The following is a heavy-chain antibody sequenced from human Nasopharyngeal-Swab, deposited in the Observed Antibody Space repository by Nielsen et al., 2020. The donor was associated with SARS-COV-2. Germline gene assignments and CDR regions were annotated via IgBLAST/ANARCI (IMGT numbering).Heavy chain of an antibody. Sequence: GGSLKISCAASGFTFSSYEMNWVRQAPGKGLEWVSYISSSGSTIYYADSVKGRFTISRDNAKNSLYLQMNSLRAEDTAVYYCARDDTHIVVVAAWDYYGMDVWGQGTTVTVSS. CDR3: ARDDTHIVVVAAWDYYGMDV. V-gene: IGHV3-48*03. D-gene: IGHD2-21*02. CDR2: ISSSGSTI. CDR1: GFTFSSYE. J-gene: IGHJ6*02.